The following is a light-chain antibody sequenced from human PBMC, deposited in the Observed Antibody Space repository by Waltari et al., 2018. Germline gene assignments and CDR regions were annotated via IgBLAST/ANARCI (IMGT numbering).Light chain of an antibody. CDR3: SSYTSSSNLVV. J-gene: IGLJ2*01. CDR2: EVT. CDR1: SSDVGAYNY. Sequence: QSALTQPASVSGSPGQSITISCTGTSSDVGAYNYVYWYQQHPGKAPKLMIYEVTNRPSSVSNRFPGAKCGNTAALTISGLQAEDEADYYCSSYTSSSNLVVFGGGTKLPVL. V-gene: IGLV2-14*01.